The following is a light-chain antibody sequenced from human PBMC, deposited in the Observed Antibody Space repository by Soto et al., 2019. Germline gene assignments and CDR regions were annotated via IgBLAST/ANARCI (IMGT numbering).Light chain of an antibody. CDR1: QSVSSN. Sequence: EIVMTQSPGTLSVSPGERATLSCRASQSVSSNLAWYQQKPGQAPRLLIYGASTRATGIPARFSGSGSGTEFTLTISSLQSEDFAVYYCQQYNNWPGTLGQGTKLEIK. V-gene: IGKV3-15*01. J-gene: IGKJ2*01. CDR3: QQYNNWPGT. CDR2: GAS.